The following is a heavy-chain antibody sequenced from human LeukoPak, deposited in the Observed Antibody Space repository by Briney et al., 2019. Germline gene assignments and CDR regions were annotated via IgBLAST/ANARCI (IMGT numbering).Heavy chain of an antibody. Sequence: PGGSLRLSCAASGFTFTSYWMAWVRQAPGKGLEWVANIKRDGSDKYYVDSVKGRFTISRDDARNSLYLQMNSLRAEDSAVYYCATSSGSSAWGQGTLVTVSS. D-gene: IGHD3-10*01. CDR1: GFTFTSYW. CDR2: IKRDGSDK. V-gene: IGHV3-7*03. CDR3: ATSSGSSA. J-gene: IGHJ5*02.